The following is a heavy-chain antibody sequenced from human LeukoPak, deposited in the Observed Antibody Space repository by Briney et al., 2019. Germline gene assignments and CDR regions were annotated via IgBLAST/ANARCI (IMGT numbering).Heavy chain of an antibody. CDR1: SSSISSYY. CDR2: IYYSGST. J-gene: IGHJ4*02. Sequence: PSETLSLTCTVSSSSISSYYWSWIRQPPGKGLEWIGYIYYSGSTNYNPSLKSRVTISLDTSKSQFSLKLSSVTAADTAVYYCARVGTAFDYWGQGTLVTVSS. CDR3: ARVGTAFDY. V-gene: IGHV4-59*01.